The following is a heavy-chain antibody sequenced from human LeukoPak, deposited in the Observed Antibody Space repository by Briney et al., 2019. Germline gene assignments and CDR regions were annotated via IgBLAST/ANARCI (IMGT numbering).Heavy chain of an antibody. V-gene: IGHV4-59*01. CDR1: GGSINRDY. D-gene: IGHD3-10*01. J-gene: IGHJ4*02. Sequence: SETLSLSCTVSGGSINRDYWSWIRQPPGKGLEWVGRIYYSGNTNYNPSLKSRVNISGDTSNSQLYLKLSYVTAADTAVYSCARQGSTRNYVFDDWGQGTLVTVSS. CDR2: IYYSGNT. CDR3: ARQGSTRNYVFDD.